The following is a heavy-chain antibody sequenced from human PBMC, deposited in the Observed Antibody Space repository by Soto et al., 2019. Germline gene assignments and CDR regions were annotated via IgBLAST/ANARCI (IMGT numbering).Heavy chain of an antibody. CDR3: ANVDVGSYHMDV. D-gene: IGHD3-16*01. J-gene: IGHJ6*02. V-gene: IGHV3-30*18. CDR1: GLTFNSYG. CDR2: ISYDGSKS. Sequence: GSLRLSCAVSGLTFNSYGMHWVRQAPGKGLQWVAVISYDGSKSYYADSVKGRFTISRDNSKNTLYLQMNNLRAEDTAVYYCANVDVGSYHMDVWGQGTTVTVSS.